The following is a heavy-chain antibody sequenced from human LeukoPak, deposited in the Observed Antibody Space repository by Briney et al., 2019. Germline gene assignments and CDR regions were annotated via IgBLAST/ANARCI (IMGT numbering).Heavy chain of an antibody. V-gene: IGHV3-23*01. J-gene: IGHJ4*02. D-gene: IGHD4-23*01. CDR2: ISGSDGRT. Sequence: PGGSLRLSCGASGFTFSSYAMSWVRQAPGKGLEWVSAISGSDGRTYYADSVKGRFTISRDNSKNTLYLQMNSLRAEDTAVYYCAKETHDYGGDIGVYWGQGTLVTVSS. CDR1: GFTFSSYA. CDR3: AKETHDYGGDIGVY.